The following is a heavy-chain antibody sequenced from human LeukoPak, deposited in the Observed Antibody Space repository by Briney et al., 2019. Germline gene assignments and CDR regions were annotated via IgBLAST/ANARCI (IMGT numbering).Heavy chain of an antibody. CDR2: ISRSATTI. J-gene: IGHJ4*02. V-gene: IGHV3-48*03. Sequence: GGSLRLSCAASGFTFSSYEMNWVRQAPGKGLEWVSSISRSATTIYYADSVKGRFTISRDNAKNSLYLQMNSLRAEDTAVYFCARVADIAVAGTLALDYWGQGTLVTVSS. CDR3: ARVADIAVAGTLALDY. D-gene: IGHD6-19*01. CDR1: GFTFSSYE.